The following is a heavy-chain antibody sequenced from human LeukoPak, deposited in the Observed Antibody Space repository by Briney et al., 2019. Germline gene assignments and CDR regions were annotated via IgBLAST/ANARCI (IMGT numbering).Heavy chain of an antibody. V-gene: IGHV3-48*03. CDR1: GFTFSSYE. D-gene: IGHD3-22*01. J-gene: IGHJ5*02. CDR2: ISSSGSTI. Sequence: GGSLRLSCAASGFTFSSYEMNWVRQAPGKGLEWVSYISSSGSTIYYADSVRGRFTISRDNAKNSLYLQMNSLRAEDTAVYYCARLDYDSSGYYYGFDPWGQGTLVTVSS. CDR3: ARLDYDSSGYYYGFDP.